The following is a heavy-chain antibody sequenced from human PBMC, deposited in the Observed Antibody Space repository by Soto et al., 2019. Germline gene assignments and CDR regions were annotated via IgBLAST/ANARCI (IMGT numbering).Heavy chain of an antibody. D-gene: IGHD1-26*01. CDR1: GLTVSSDY. Sequence: GGSLRLSCVVSGLTVSSDYMSWVRQAPGKGLEWVSIIYSSGATYYADSVKGLFTVSRDISKNTLYLQMHILSAEDTAVYYCAWPVGIAITVGSTSFGPWGQGTLVTVSS. CDR3: AWPVGIAITVGSTSFGP. V-gene: IGHV3-53*01. CDR2: IYSSGAT. J-gene: IGHJ5*02.